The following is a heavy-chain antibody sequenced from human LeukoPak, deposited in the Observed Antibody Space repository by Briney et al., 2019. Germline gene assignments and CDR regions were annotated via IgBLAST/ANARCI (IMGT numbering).Heavy chain of an antibody. Sequence: GESLKISCKVSGYSFTSYCIGWVRQMPGKGLEWMGIIYPGDSGPTYSPSFQGQVTISVDESINTAYLQWSSLQASDTAMYYCGMSGDRVPLQDDVFDVWGQGTMVTVST. CDR1: GYSFTSYC. CDR3: GMSGDRVPLQDDVFDV. V-gene: IGHV5-51*01. CDR2: IYPGDSGP. J-gene: IGHJ3*01. D-gene: IGHD1-26*01.